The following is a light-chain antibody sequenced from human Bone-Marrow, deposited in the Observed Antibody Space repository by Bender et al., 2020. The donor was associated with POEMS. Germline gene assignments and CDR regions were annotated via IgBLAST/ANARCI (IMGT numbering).Light chain of an antibody. V-gene: IGLV2-23*01. J-gene: IGLJ3*02. Sequence: QSALTQPASVSGSPGQSITISCTGYVGSFMTFSWYQQYPRQAPRAIIFEGNERPAGVANRCSGSESGTAAALTVSGLEAEDEADYYCCSYVGSKGVFGGGTKLTVL. CDR3: CSYVGSKGV. CDR1: VGSFMT. CDR2: EGN.